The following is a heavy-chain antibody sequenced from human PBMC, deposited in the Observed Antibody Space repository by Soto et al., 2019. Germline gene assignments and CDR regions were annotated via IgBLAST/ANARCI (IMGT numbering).Heavy chain of an antibody. CDR1: GFTFSSYG. V-gene: IGHV3-30*18. D-gene: IGHD6-13*01. Sequence: QVQLVESGGGVVQPGRSLRLSCAASGFTFSSYGMHWVRQAPGKGLEWVAVILYAGSNHYYADSVKGRFTISRDNSKNTLYLQMNSLRAEDTAVYYCAKVHSSSWTGGLDYWGQGTLVTVSS. CDR2: ILYAGSNH. J-gene: IGHJ4*02. CDR3: AKVHSSSWTGGLDY.